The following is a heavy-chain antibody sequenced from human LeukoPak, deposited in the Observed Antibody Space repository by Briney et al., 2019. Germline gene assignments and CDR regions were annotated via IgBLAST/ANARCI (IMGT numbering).Heavy chain of an antibody. Sequence: SETLSLTCTVSGGSISSYYWSWIRQPPGKGLEWIGYIYYSGSTNYNPSLKSRVTISVDTSKNQFSLKLSSVTAADTAVYYCARGGGSEGYNWFDPWGQGTLVTVSS. J-gene: IGHJ5*02. CDR2: IYYSGST. CDR1: GGSISSYY. D-gene: IGHD3-16*01. CDR3: ARGGGSEGYNWFDP. V-gene: IGHV4-59*08.